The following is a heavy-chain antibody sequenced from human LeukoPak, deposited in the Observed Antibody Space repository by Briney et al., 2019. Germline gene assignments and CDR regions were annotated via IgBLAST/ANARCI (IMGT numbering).Heavy chain of an antibody. Sequence: SETLSLTCTVSGGSISSSSYYWGWIRQPPGKGLEWIGSIYHSGSTNYNPSLKSRVTISVDKSKNQFSLKLSSVTAADTAVYYCARDWRQPGQGAYYYMDVWGKGTTVTVSS. CDR2: IYHSGST. J-gene: IGHJ6*03. D-gene: IGHD3-16*01. CDR3: ARDWRQPGQGAYYYMDV. V-gene: IGHV4-39*07. CDR1: GGSISSSSYY.